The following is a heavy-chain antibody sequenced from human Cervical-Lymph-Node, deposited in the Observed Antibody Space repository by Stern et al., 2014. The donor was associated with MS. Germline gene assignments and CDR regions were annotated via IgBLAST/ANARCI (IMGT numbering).Heavy chain of an antibody. J-gene: IGHJ6*02. CDR2: VSGDSGNT. D-gene: IGHD3-16*01. Sequence: VQLVESGAEVKKPGASVKVSCKASGYSFTYYGINWVRQAPGQGLEWMGWVSGDSGNTNSPQKFQGRVTMTTDTSTSTAHMELRSLRSDDTAVYYCARGGMGGNYYYYYGMDVWGQGTAVTVSS. CDR1: GYSFTYYG. V-gene: IGHV1-18*01. CDR3: ARGGMGGNYYYYYGMDV.